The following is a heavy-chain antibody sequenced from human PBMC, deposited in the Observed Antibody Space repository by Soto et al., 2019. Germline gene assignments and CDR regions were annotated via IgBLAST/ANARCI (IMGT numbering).Heavy chain of an antibody. D-gene: IGHD2-2*01. CDR2: IIPILGIA. CDR3: ATADCSSTSCRRFSWFDP. V-gene: IGHV1-69*02. CDR1: GGTFSSYT. Sequence: QVPLVQSGAEVKKPGSSVKVSCKASGGTFSSYTISWVRQAPGQGLEWMGRIIPILGIANYAQKFQGRVTITADKSTSTAYMELSSLRSEDTAVYYCATADCSSTSCRRFSWFDPWGQGTLVTVSS. J-gene: IGHJ5*02.